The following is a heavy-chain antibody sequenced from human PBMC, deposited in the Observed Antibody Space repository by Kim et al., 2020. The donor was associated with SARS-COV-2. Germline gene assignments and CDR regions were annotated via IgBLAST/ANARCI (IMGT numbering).Heavy chain of an antibody. CDR2: INHSGST. CDR3: ARRGNFDY. Sequence: ETLSLTCAVYGGSFSGYYWSWIRQPPGKGLEWIGEINHSGSTNYNPSLKSRVTISVDTSKNQFSLKLSSVTAADTAVYYCARRGNFDYWGQGTLVTVSS. J-gene: IGHJ4*02. V-gene: IGHV4-34*01. CDR1: GGSFSGYY.